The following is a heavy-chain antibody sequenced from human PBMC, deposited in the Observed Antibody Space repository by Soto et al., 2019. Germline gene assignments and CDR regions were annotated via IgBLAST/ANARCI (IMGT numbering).Heavy chain of an antibody. V-gene: IGHV3-23*01. Sequence: GGSLRLSCGVSGFICSSYDMSWVRQAPGKGLEWVSTILVGGSTHYEDSVKGRFTISRDTSKNTVYLQMNSLTAGDTAVYYCAKATATGGGAFEICGQGTTVTVSS. J-gene: IGHJ3*02. CDR3: AKATATGGGAFEI. D-gene: IGHD2-8*02. CDR1: GFICSSYD. CDR2: ILVGGST.